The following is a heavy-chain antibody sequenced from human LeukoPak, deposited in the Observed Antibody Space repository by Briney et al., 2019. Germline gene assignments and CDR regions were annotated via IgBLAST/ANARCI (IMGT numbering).Heavy chain of an antibody. D-gene: IGHD5-18*01. CDR1: GFSFGSYA. Sequence: GGSLRLSCAASGFSFGSYAMSWVRQAPGKGLEWVSGISWNSGSIGYADSVKGRFTISRDNAKNSLYLQMNSLRAEDTAVYYCATFTAMVTSYYFDYWGQGTLVTVSS. CDR2: ISWNSGSI. CDR3: ATFTAMVTSYYFDY. V-gene: IGHV3-9*01. J-gene: IGHJ4*02.